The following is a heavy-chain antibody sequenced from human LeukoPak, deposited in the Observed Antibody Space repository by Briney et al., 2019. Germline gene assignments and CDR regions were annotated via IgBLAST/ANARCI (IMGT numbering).Heavy chain of an antibody. CDR2: ISGSGGST. V-gene: IGHV3-23*01. Sequence: RPGGSLRLSCAASGFTFSSYAMSWVRQAPGKGLEWVSAISGSGGSTYYADSVKGRFTISRDNSKNTLYLQMNSLRAEDTAVYYCAKGGYCSSTSCSPGLDYWGQGTLVTVSS. CDR1: GFTFSSYA. J-gene: IGHJ4*02. D-gene: IGHD2-2*01. CDR3: AKGGYCSSTSCSPGLDY.